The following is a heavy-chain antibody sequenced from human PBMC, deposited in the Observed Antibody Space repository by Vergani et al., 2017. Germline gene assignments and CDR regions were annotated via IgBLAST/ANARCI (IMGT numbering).Heavy chain of an antibody. J-gene: IGHJ4*02. D-gene: IGHD2-2*01. Sequence: QVQLVESGGGVVQPGRSLRLSCAASGFSFSSFGFHWVRQAPGKGLEWVAFIHYDGSHEYYIDSVKGRFTISRDNSKNTLILQMNGLRAEDTAVYYCARDRGCATISCYSSGAFDYWGLGTLVSVSS. CDR2: IHYDGSHE. V-gene: IGHV3-33*01. CDR3: ARDRGCATISCYSSGAFDY. CDR1: GFSFSSFG.